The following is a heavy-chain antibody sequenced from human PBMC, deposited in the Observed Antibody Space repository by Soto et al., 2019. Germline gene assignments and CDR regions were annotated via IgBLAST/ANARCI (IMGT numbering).Heavy chain of an antibody. CDR2: ISTSGSTV. Sequence: EVQLVESGGALVQPGGSLRLSCAASRFTFSTYEMNWVRQAPGKGLEWVSYISTSGSTVYYADSVKGRFTISRDNTRNSLYLQMNSRRDEDTALYYCVRYCSTTLCNGVATRTFDYWGQGTLVTVSS. V-gene: IGHV3-48*03. J-gene: IGHJ4*02. D-gene: IGHD2-2*01. CDR1: RFTFSTYE. CDR3: VRYCSTTLCNGVATRTFDY.